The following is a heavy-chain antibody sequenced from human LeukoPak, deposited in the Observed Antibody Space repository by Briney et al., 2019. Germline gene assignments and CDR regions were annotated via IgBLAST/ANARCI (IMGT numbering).Heavy chain of an antibody. V-gene: IGHV4-61*02. CDR1: GDSIGRGSYH. D-gene: IGHD1-7*01. Sequence: SQTLSLTCAVSGDSIGRGSYHWGWIRQPAGKAPEWIGRIFNTGSTSYNPSLKSRVTISVDTSKNQFSLKLSSVTAADMAVYYCARGQIQLELLDYWGQGTLVTVSS. CDR2: IFNTGST. CDR3: ARGQIQLELLDY. J-gene: IGHJ4*02.